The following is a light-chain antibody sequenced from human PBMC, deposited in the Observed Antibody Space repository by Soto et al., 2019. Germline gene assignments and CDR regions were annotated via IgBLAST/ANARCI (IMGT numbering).Light chain of an antibody. CDR1: QGNNSF. Sequence: IQLTQSPSSLSASVGDRVTISCRASQGNNSFVAWYQQKSGKAPKLLIYAASTLQSGVPSRFSGSGSGTDFTLTISSLQPEDFATYYCQQLNDRRFSFGQGTKLAIK. CDR3: QQLNDRRFS. CDR2: AAS. V-gene: IGKV1-9*01. J-gene: IGKJ2*01.